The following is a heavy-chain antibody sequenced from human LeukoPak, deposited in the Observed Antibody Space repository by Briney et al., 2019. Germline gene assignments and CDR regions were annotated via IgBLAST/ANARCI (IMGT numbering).Heavy chain of an antibody. D-gene: IGHD4-17*01. CDR1: GFTVSSNY. J-gene: IGHJ6*04. Sequence: GGSLRLSCAASGFTVSSNYMSWVRQAPGKGLEWVSVIYSGGSTYYADSVKGRFTISRDNSKNTLYLQMNSLRAEDTAVYYCARDETTVTTFLLDVWGKGTTVTISS. CDR2: IYSGGST. CDR3: ARDETTVTTFLLDV. V-gene: IGHV3-66*01.